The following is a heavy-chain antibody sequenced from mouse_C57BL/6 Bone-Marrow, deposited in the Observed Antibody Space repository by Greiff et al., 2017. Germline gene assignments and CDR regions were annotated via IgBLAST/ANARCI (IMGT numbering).Heavy chain of an antibody. CDR1: GFTFSSYA. V-gene: IGHV5-4*01. Sequence: EVKLMESGGGLVKPGGSLKLSCAASGFTFSSYAMSWVRQSPEKRLEWVATISDGGSYTYYPDNVKGRFTISRDNARNTRYLQLSNLKSEDTAMYYCARDGGYWYFDVWGRGTTVTVSS. CDR3: ARDGGYWYFDV. CDR2: ISDGGSYT. J-gene: IGHJ1*03.